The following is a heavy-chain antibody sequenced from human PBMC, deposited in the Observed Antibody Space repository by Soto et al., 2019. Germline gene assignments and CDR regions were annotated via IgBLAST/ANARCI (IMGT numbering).Heavy chain of an antibody. CDR2: TIPMSHTP. CDR1: GGTLNSYA. Sequence: QVQVVQSGAEVKKPGSSVKVSCKASGGTLNSYAIAWVRQAPGQGLEWMGGTIPMSHTPNYAQKFLDRVTISADDSTKTAYLELSSLRYEIPAVYYCARDRSGGWIGAFENWGQGTLVTVSA. J-gene: IGHJ4*02. CDR3: ARDRSGGWIGAFEN. D-gene: IGHD6-19*01. V-gene: IGHV1-69*01.